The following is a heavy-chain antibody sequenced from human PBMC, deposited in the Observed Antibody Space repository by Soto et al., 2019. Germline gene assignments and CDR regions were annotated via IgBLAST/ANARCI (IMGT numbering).Heavy chain of an antibody. CDR1: GGSISSGDYY. CDR3: TRDAPLWFGELSQ. D-gene: IGHD3-10*01. V-gene: IGHV4-30-4*01. CDR2: IYYNGTT. J-gene: IGHJ4*02. Sequence: SETLSLTCTVSGGSISSGDYYWSWIRQPPGKGLEWIGYIYYNGTTTYSPSLESRLTISLDPSKNQFSLTLKSVTAADTAVYYCTRDAPLWFGELSQGGQGTLVTVSS.